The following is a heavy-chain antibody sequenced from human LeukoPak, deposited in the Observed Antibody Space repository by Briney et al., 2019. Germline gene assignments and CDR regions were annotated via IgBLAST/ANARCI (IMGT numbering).Heavy chain of an antibody. V-gene: IGHV3-21*01. CDR2: ISSSSSYI. J-gene: IGHJ4*02. Sequence: NSGGSLRLSCAASGFTFSSYSMNWVRQAPGKGLEWVSSISSSSSYIYYADSVKGRFTISRDNAKSSLYLQMNSLRAEDTAVYYCAREFGSNWGPKYYFDYWGQGTLVTVSS. D-gene: IGHD7-27*01. CDR1: GFTFSSYS. CDR3: AREFGSNWGPKYYFDY.